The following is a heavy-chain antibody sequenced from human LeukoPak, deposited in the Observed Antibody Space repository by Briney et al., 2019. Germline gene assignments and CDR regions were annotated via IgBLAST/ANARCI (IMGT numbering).Heavy chain of an antibody. CDR1: GGSFSGYY. CDR3: ARCLSDSSGYYTTYYMDV. Sequence: SETLSLTCAVYGGSFSGYYWSWIRQPPGKGLEWIGEINHSGSTNYNPSLKSRVTISVDTSKNQFSLKLSSVTAADTAVYYCARCLSDSSGYYTTYYMDVWGKGTTVTVSS. CDR2: INHSGST. J-gene: IGHJ6*03. V-gene: IGHV4-34*01. D-gene: IGHD3-22*01.